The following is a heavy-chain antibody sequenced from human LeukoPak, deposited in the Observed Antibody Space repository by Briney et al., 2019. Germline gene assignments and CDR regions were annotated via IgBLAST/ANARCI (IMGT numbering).Heavy chain of an antibody. V-gene: IGHV1-2*04. CDR3: ARDLAGASQRFDY. CDR2: INPNSGGT. J-gene: IGHJ4*02. Sequence: ASVKVSCKASGYTFTGYYMHWVRQAPGQGLEWMGWINPNSGGTNYAQKFQGWVTMTRDTSISTAYMELRSLRSDDTAVYYCARDLAGASQRFDYWGQGTLVTVSS. D-gene: IGHD1-26*01. CDR1: GYTFTGYY.